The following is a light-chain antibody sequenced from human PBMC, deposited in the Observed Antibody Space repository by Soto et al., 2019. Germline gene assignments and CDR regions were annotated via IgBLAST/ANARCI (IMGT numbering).Light chain of an antibody. CDR1: SSEVGGYNY. J-gene: IGLJ2*01. V-gene: IGLV2-14*01. CDR3: SSYTRSTHVI. Sequence: QSALTQPASVSGSPGQSITISCTGTSSEVGGYNYVSWYQQHPGKAPKLMIYDVSNRSSGVSNRFSGSKSGNTASLTISGLQAEDEDDYYCSSYTRSTHVIFGGGTKLTVL. CDR2: DVS.